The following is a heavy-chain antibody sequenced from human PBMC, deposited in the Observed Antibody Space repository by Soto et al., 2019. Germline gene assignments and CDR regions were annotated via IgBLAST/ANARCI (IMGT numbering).Heavy chain of an antibody. Sequence: GGSLRLSCAASGFTFSSYGMHWVRQAPGKGLEWVAVISYDGSNKYYADSVKGRFTISRDNSKNTLYLQMNSLRAEDTAVYYCANILGYCSSTSCPIEYWGQGTLVTVSS. CDR2: ISYDGSNK. J-gene: IGHJ4*02. V-gene: IGHV3-30*18. D-gene: IGHD2-2*01. CDR1: GFTFSSYG. CDR3: ANILGYCSSTSCPIEY.